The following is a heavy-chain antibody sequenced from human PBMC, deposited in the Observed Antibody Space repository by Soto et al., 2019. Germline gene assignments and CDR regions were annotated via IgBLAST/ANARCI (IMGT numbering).Heavy chain of an antibody. CDR2: IYTGGTT. V-gene: IGHV4-38-2*02. CDR1: GDSISSGSY. J-gene: IGHJ4*03. CDR3: SRVHVMVVAGSTFDY. D-gene: IGHD6-19*01. Sequence: KPSETLSLTCTVSGDSISSGSYWGWIRQPPGEGPEWIASIYTGGTTFYNPSLKSRISISVDTSKNQFSLRLPSVTAADTATYYCSRVHVMVVAGSTFDYWGPGTLVTVSS.